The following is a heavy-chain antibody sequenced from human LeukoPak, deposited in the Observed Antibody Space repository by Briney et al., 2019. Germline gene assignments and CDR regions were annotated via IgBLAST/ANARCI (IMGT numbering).Heavy chain of an antibody. CDR3: AKDGTRTRYNWFDS. Sequence: HPGGSLRLSCAASGFTFPNYAMSWVRQAPGKGLEWVSGIIAEFDTTYYADSVRGWFTISRDHSTNTLYLQMNRLRAEDTAMYYCAKDGTRTRYNWFDSWGQGTLVTVS. CDR1: GFTFPNYA. J-gene: IGHJ5*01. V-gene: IGHV3-23*01. CDR2: IIAEFDTT. D-gene: IGHD1-1*01.